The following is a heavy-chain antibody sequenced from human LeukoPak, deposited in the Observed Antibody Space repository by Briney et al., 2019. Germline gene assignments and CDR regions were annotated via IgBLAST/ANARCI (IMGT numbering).Heavy chain of an antibody. D-gene: IGHD3-10*01. CDR2: IKQDGSEK. CDR3: ARDQARMVRGVIHGYFDY. J-gene: IGHJ4*02. V-gene: IGHV3-7*01. CDR1: GFTFGSDW. Sequence: PGGSLRLSCADSGFTFGSDWMSWVRQAPGKGLEWVANIKQDGSEKYYVDSVKGRFTISRDNAKNSLYLQMDSLRAEDTAVYYCARDQARMVRGVIHGYFDYWGQGTLVTVSS.